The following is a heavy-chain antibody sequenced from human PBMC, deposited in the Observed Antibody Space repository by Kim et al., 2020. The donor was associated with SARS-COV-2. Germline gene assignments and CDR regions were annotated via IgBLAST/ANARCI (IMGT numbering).Heavy chain of an antibody. D-gene: IGHD5-18*01. CDR1: GFTFSDYY. CDR2: ISSSSSYT. V-gene: IGHV3-11*05. J-gene: IGHJ4*02. CDR3: ARDKSRQLIDY. Sequence: GGSLRLSCAASGFTFSDYYMSWIRQAPGKGLEWVSYISSSSSYTNYADSVKGRFTISRDNAKNSLYLQMNSLRAEDTAVYYCARDKSRQLIDYWGQGTLVTVSS.